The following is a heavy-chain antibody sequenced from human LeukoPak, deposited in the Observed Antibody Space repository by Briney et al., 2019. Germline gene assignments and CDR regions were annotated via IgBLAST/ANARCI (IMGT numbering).Heavy chain of an antibody. D-gene: IGHD6-19*01. V-gene: IGHV4-59*01. CDR2: IYYSGST. CDR1: GGSISSYY. Sequence: SGTLSLTCTVSGGSISSYYWSWIRQPPGKGLEWIGYIYYSGSTNYNPSLKSRVTISVDTSKNQFSLKLSSVTAADTAVYYCARVSGIAVADDYYYYYGMDVWGQGTTVTVSS. J-gene: IGHJ6*02. CDR3: ARVSGIAVADDYYYYYGMDV.